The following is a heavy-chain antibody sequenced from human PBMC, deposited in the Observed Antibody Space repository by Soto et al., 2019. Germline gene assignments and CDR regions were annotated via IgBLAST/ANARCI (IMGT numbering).Heavy chain of an antibody. J-gene: IGHJ4*02. V-gene: IGHV1-8*01. D-gene: IGHD6-19*01. Sequence: QVQLVQSGAEVKKPGASVKVSCKASGYTFTSYDINWVRQATGQGLAWMGWMNPNSGNTGYAQKLQGRVTMTSNTSISTADVELSSLRSEDTAVYYGAVSIAVAGTRDYWGQGTLVTVSS. CDR3: AVSIAVAGTRDY. CDR2: MNPNSGNT. CDR1: GYTFTSYD.